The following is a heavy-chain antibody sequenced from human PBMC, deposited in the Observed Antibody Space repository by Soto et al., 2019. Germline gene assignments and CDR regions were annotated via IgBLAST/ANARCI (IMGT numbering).Heavy chain of an antibody. V-gene: IGHV4-59*01. CDR2: IYYSGST. D-gene: IGHD4-17*01. CDR1: GGSISSYY. Sequence: SETLSLTCTVSGGSISSYYWSWIRQPPGKGLEWIGYIYYSGSTNYNPSLKSRVTISVDTSKNQFSLKLSSVTAADTAVYYCARSTPYGDDVLGYWGQGTLVPVS. CDR3: ARSTPYGDDVLGY. J-gene: IGHJ4*02.